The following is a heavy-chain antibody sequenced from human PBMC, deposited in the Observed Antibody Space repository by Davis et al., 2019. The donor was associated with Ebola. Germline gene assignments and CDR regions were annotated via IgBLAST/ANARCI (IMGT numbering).Heavy chain of an antibody. CDR3: ARDEQQVRPAFDI. CDR2: ISNYNGDT. V-gene: IGHV1-18*01. D-gene: IGHD6-13*01. CDR1: GYIFTTYG. Sequence: ASVKVSCKASGYIFTTYGISWVRQAPGQRLEWMGWISNYNGDTEYSQKFQGRVTMTTDTSTSTAYLELRDLISDDTAVYYCARDEQQVRPAFDIWGQGTVVIVSS. J-gene: IGHJ3*02.